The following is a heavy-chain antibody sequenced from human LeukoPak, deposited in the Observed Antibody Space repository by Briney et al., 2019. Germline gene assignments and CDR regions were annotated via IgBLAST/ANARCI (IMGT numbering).Heavy chain of an antibody. Sequence: TSETLSLTCAVYGGSFSGYYWSWIRQPPGKGLEWIGEINHSGSTNYNPSLKSRVTISVDTSKNQFSLKLSSVTAADTAVYYCARFDGSGSPFVSWGQGTLVTVSS. CDR1: GGSFSGYY. D-gene: IGHD3-10*01. J-gene: IGHJ4*02. CDR3: ARFDGSGSPFVS. CDR2: INHSGST. V-gene: IGHV4-34*01.